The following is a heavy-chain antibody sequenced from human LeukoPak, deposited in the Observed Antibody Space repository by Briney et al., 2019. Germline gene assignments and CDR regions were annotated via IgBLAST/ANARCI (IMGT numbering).Heavy chain of an antibody. J-gene: IGHJ4*02. CDR2: IKHSGST. D-gene: IGHD6-19*01. CDR1: GGSLSGYY. CDR3: ARAAGYSSGWYAGYFDY. Sequence: SETLSLTCAVYGGSLSGYYWGWIRPPPGKGLEWIGEIKHSGSTNYNPSLKSRVTISVDTSKNQFSLKLSSVTAADTAVYYCARAAGYSSGWYAGYFDYWGQGTLVTVSS. V-gene: IGHV4-34*01.